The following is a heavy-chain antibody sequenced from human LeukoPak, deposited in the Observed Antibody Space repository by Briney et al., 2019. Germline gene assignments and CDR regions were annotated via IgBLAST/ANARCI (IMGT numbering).Heavy chain of an antibody. J-gene: IGHJ6*02. CDR1: GFTFSSYG. CDR3: AKNTVVTPHYYYGMDV. D-gene: IGHD4-23*01. V-gene: IGHV3-30*18. CDR2: ISYDGSNK. Sequence: GRSLRLSCAASGFTFSSYGMHWVRQAPGKGLEWVAVISYDGSNKYYADSVKGRFTISRDNSKNTLYLQMNSLRAEDTAVYYCAKNTVVTPHYYYGMDVWGQGTTVTVSS.